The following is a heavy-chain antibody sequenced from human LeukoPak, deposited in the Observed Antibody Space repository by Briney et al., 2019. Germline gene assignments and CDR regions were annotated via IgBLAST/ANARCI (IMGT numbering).Heavy chain of an antibody. V-gene: IGHV1-8*03. CDR1: GYTFTSYD. CDR3: ARGRRYYDFWSGYYREYFDY. Sequence: ASVKVSCKAFGYTFTSYDINWVRQATGQGLEWMGWMNPNSGNTGYAQKFQGRVTITRNTSISTAYMELSSLRSEDTAVYYCARGRRYYDFWSGYYREYFDYWGQGTLVTVSS. D-gene: IGHD3-3*01. J-gene: IGHJ4*02. CDR2: MNPNSGNT.